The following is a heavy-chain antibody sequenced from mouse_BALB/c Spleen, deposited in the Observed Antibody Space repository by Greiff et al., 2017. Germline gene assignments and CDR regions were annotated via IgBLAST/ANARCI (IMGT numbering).Heavy chain of an antibody. CDR3: VRYDGYYDYYAMDY. CDR2: IWTGGGT. V-gene: IGHV2-9-2*01. CDR1: GFSLTSYD. Sequence: VQLQESGPGLVAPSQSLSITCTVSGFSLTSYDISWIRQPPGKGLEWLGVIWTGGGTNYNSAFMSRLSISKDNSKSQVFLKMNSLQTDDTAIYYCVRYDGYYDYYAMDYWGQGTSVTVSS. D-gene: IGHD2-3*01. J-gene: IGHJ4*01.